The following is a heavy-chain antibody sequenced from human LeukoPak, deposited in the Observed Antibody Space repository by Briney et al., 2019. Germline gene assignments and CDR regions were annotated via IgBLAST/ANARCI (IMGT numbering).Heavy chain of an antibody. D-gene: IGHD2-15*01. J-gene: IGHJ3*02. Sequence: PSETLSLTCTVSGGSLSRYYWSWVRQPAGKGREWIGRIYTSGSTNYNPSLKSRVTMSVDTSKNQFSLKLSSVTAADTAVYYCARIAPRGYDAFDIWGQGTMVTVSS. CDR1: GGSLSRYY. CDR3: ARIAPRGYDAFDI. V-gene: IGHV4-4*07. CDR2: IYTSGST.